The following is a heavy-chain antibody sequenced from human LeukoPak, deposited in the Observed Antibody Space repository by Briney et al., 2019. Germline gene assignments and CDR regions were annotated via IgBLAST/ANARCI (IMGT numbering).Heavy chain of an antibody. V-gene: IGHV1-46*01. Sequence: ASVKVSCKASGYTFTSYYMHWVRQAPGQGLEWMGIINPSGGSTSYAQKFQGRVTITRNTSISTAYMELSSLRSEDTAVYYCARAGRSRDFDYWGQGTLVTVSS. CDR2: INPSGGST. CDR3: ARAGRSRDFDY. D-gene: IGHD3-10*01. CDR1: GYTFTSYY. J-gene: IGHJ4*02.